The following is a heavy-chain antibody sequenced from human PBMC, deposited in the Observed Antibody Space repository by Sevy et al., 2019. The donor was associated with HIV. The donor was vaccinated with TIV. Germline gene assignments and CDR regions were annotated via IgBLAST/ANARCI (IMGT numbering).Heavy chain of an antibody. Sequence: SETLSLTCTVSGDSISSYYWSWIRQPPGKGLEWIGYFYYSGITNYNPAVKSRVTISVDTSRNQISLKLSSVTAADTAVYSCARGIVAYYFDYWGQGTLVTVSS. CDR2: FYYSGIT. CDR3: ARGIVAYYFDY. V-gene: IGHV4-59*01. CDR1: GDSISSYY. J-gene: IGHJ4*02. D-gene: IGHD3-16*02.